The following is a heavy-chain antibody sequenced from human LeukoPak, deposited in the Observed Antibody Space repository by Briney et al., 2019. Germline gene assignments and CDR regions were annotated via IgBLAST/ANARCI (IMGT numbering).Heavy chain of an antibody. D-gene: IGHD3-3*01. CDR2: IYHSGST. J-gene: IGHJ6*03. V-gene: IGHV4-38-2*02. Sequence: SETLSLTCTVSGYSISSGYYWGWIRQPPGKGLEWIGSIYHSGSTYYNPSLKSRVTISVDTSKNQFSLKLSSVTAADTAVYYCARDGGGPNYYYYYMDVWGKGTTVTISS. CDR3: ARDGGGPNYYYYYMDV. CDR1: GYSISSGYY.